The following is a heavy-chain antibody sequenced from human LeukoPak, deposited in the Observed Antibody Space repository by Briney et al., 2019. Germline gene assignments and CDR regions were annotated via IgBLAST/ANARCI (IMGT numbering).Heavy chain of an antibody. D-gene: IGHD6-13*01. CDR3: AKAFASSTHDYHYMDV. J-gene: IGHJ6*03. CDR2: FDHSART. CDR1: GVSITSRNYY. V-gene: IGHV4-39*07. Sequence: PSETLSHTCTVSGVSITSRNYYWGWIRQPPGKGLEWIGNFDHSARTYYNPSLKSRVTISIDTSKNQFSLKLSSVTAADTAVFYCAKAFASSTHDYHYMDVWGKGTTVTVSS.